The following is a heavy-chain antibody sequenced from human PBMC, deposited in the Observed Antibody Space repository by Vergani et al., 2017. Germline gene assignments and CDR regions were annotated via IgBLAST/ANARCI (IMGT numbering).Heavy chain of an antibody. CDR3: ARDRTATTDDAFDI. D-gene: IGHD1-14*01. J-gene: IGHJ3*02. CDR1: GANLGSFG. Sequence: VQLVQSGAEIKKSGSSVKVLCKSSGANLGSFGFSWVRQAPGQGLEWMGRSVPFLDITNYAQIFMGRVSITADKSTGTLYLDLSDLRSEDTAMYYCARDRTATTDDAFDIWGQGTLVSVSS. V-gene: IGHV1-69*09. CDR2: SVPFLDIT.